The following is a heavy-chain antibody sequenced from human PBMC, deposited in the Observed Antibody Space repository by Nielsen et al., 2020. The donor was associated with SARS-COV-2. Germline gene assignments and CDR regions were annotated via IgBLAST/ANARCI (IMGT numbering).Heavy chain of an antibody. CDR1: GGSVSSGSYY. D-gene: IGHD4-17*01. Sequence: SETLSLTCTVSGGSVSSGSYYWSWIRQPPGKGLEWIGYIYYSGSTNYNPSLKSRVTISVDTSKNQFSLKLSSVTAADTAVYYCARDLTVTTKPGFWFDPWGQGTLVTVSS. CDR2: IYYSGST. CDR3: ARDLTVTTKPGFWFDP. V-gene: IGHV4-61*01. J-gene: IGHJ5*02.